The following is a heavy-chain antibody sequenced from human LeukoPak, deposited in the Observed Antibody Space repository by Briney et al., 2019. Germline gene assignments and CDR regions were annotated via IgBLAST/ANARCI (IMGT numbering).Heavy chain of an antibody. CDR3: ARDPRPRGGWFYFDY. CDR2: IYYSGST. Sequence: SQTLSLTCTVSGGSISSGGYYWSWIRQHPGKGLEWIGYIYYSGSTYYNPSLKSRVTISVDTSKNQFSLKLSSVTAADTAVYYCARDPRPRGGWFYFDYWGQGILVTVSS. V-gene: IGHV4-31*03. J-gene: IGHJ4*02. CDR1: GGSISSGGYY. D-gene: IGHD6-19*01.